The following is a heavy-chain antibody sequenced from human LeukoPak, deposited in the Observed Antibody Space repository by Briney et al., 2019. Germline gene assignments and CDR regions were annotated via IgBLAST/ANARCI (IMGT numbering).Heavy chain of an antibody. CDR1: GFTFSSYA. Sequence: PGGSLRLSCAASGFTFSSYAMSWVRQAPGKGLEWVSSVTGNGDNTFHADSVKGRFTISRDNGKNSLYPQMNSLRVEDTAVYYCVKHESGPEYWGQGTLVTVSS. V-gene: IGHV3-23*01. D-gene: IGHD6-25*01. CDR3: VKHESGPEY. J-gene: IGHJ4*02. CDR2: VTGNGDNT.